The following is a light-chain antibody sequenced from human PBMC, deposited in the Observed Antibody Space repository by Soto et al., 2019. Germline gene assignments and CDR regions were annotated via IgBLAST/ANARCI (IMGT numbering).Light chain of an antibody. Sequence: DIQMTQSPSAMSASVGDRVTITCRASQGIHKYLAWFQQKPGKVPKRLIYGASNLQSGVTSRFSGSGSGTEFTLTISSLQPEDFATYYCLQHNFYPPTFGQGTRLE. J-gene: IGKJ5*01. CDR3: LQHNFYPPT. V-gene: IGKV1-17*03. CDR1: QGIHKY. CDR2: GAS.